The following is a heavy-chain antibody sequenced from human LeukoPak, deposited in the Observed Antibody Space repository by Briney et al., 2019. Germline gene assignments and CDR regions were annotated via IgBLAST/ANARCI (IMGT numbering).Heavy chain of an antibody. CDR1: GGTFSSYA. V-gene: IGHV1-69*01. J-gene: IGHJ4*02. CDR2: IIPIFGTA. CDR3: ARELSSSCGFDY. D-gene: IGHD6-13*01. Sequence: KVSCXASGGTFSSYAISWVRQAPGQGLEWMGGIIPIFGTANYAQKFQGRVTITADESTSTAYMELSSLRSEDTAVYYCARELSSSCGFDYWGQGTLVTVSS.